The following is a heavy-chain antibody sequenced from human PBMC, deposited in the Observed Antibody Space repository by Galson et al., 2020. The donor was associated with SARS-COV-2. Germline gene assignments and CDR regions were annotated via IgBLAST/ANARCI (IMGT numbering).Heavy chain of an antibody. V-gene: IGHV3-9*01. CDR3: AKGPNSYSGGWFGIDY. CDR2: ITWNSGNL. CDR1: GFTFDDYA. J-gene: IGHJ4*02. D-gene: IGHD6-19*01. Sequence: GGSLRLSCAAFGFTFDDYAMHWVRQAPGKGLEWVSTITWNSGNLDYAESVKGRFTISRDNAKNSLYLQMNSLRVEDTAMYYCAKGPNSYSGGWFGIDYWGQGTLVTVSS.